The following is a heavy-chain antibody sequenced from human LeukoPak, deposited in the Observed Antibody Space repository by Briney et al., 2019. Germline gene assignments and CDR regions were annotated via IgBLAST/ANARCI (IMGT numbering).Heavy chain of an antibody. J-gene: IGHJ6*02. V-gene: IGHV4-4*02. CDR3: ARDRTTSYYYYGMDV. CDR1: GGSISSSNW. D-gene: IGHD1-14*01. CDR2: IYHSGST. Sequence: SGALSLTCAVSGGSISSSNWWSWVRQPPGKGLEWIGEIYHSGSTNYNPSLKSRVTISVEKSKNQFSLKLSSVTAADTAVYYCARDRTTSYYYYGMDVWGQGTTVTVSS.